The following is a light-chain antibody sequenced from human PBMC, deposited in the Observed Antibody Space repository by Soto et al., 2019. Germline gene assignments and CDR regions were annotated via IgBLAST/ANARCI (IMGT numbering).Light chain of an antibody. CDR2: AAS. Sequence: DIQMTQSPSSLSASVGDRVTITCRASQSISSYLNWYQQKPGKAPKLLIYAASSLQSGVPSRFSGSGSGTEFTLTISSLQPEDFATYYCQQSHNTWTFGQGTKVDIK. CDR3: QQSHNTWT. V-gene: IGKV1-39*01. J-gene: IGKJ1*01. CDR1: QSISSY.